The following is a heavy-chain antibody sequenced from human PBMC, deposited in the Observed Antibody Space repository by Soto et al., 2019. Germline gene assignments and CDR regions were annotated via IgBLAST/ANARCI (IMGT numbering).Heavy chain of an antibody. CDR2: IYYSGST. CDR1: GGSISSYY. CDR3: ARDFEGYYDSSGYYYSWFDP. Sequence: PSETLSLTCTVSGGSISSYYWSWIRQPPGKGLEWIGYIYYSGSTNYNPSPKSRVTISVDTSKNQFSLKLSSVTAADTAVYYCARDFEGYYDSSGYYYSWFDPWGQGTLVTVSS. J-gene: IGHJ5*02. D-gene: IGHD3-22*01. V-gene: IGHV4-59*01.